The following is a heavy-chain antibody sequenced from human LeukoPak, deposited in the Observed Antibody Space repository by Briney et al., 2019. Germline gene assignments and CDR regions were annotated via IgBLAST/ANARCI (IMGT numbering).Heavy chain of an antibody. CDR1: GFAFSSYA. Sequence: PGGSLRLSCDASGFAFSSYAMSWVRQAPGKGLEWVSIISGNGGGMSYADSVKGRLTISRDNGKNTLYLQMNSLRAEDTAVYYCAKVGLAGGAYYFDYWGQGTLVTVSS. V-gene: IGHV3-23*01. D-gene: IGHD6-19*01. CDR2: ISGNGGGM. J-gene: IGHJ4*02. CDR3: AKVGLAGGAYYFDY.